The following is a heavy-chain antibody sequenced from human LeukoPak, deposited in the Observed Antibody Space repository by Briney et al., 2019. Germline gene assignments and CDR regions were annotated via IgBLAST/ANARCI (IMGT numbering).Heavy chain of an antibody. J-gene: IGHJ4*02. Sequence: GGSLRLSCAAPGFTFSSYAMSWVRQAPGKGLEWVSAISGSGGSTYYADSVKGRFTISRDNSKNTLYLQMNSLRAEGTAVYYCAKRSRDGYNLLDYWGQGTLVTVSS. CDR1: GFTFSSYA. D-gene: IGHD5-24*01. CDR2: ISGSGGST. CDR3: AKRSRDGYNLLDY. V-gene: IGHV3-23*01.